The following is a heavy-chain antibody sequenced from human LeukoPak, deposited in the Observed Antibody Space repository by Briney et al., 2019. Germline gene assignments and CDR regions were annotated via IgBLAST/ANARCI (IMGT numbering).Heavy chain of an antibody. CDR1: GYTFTSHG. J-gene: IGHJ4*02. CDR3: ARYSSGWYHFDD. CDR2: ISAYNGNT. D-gene: IGHD6-19*01. Sequence: ASVKVSCKASGYTFTSHGISWVRQAPGQGLEWMGWISAYNGNTNYAQKLQGRVTMTTDTSTSTAYMELTSLRSDDTAVYYCARYSSGWYHFDDLGQGTLVTVSS. V-gene: IGHV1-18*01.